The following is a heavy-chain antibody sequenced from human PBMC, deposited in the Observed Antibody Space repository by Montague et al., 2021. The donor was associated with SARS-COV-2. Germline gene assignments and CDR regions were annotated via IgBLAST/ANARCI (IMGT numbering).Heavy chain of an antibody. CDR1: GFSLSTSGMC. V-gene: IGHV2-70*11. J-gene: IGHJ5*02. Sequence: PALVKPTQTLTLTCTFSGFSLSTSGMCVSWIRQPPGKALEWLARIDWDDGKYYSTSLKTRLTISKDTSKNQVVLTMTNMDPVDTATYYCARILVAAAGSPVDPWGQGTLVTVSS. CDR3: ARILVAAAGSPVDP. D-gene: IGHD6-13*01. CDR2: IDWDDGK.